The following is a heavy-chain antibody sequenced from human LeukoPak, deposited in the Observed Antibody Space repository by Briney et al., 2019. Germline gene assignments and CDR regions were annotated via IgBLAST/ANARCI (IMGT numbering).Heavy chain of an antibody. Sequence: GGSLRLSCAASGFTFSSYSMNWVRQAPGKGLEWVSYISGSSNYIYYADSVKGRFTISRDNAKNSVYLQVNSLRAEDTAVYYCARVAMIVAKPYDYWGQGTLVTVSS. CDR1: GFTFSSYS. J-gene: IGHJ4*02. D-gene: IGHD3-22*01. CDR3: ARVAMIVAKPYDY. V-gene: IGHV3-21*01. CDR2: ISGSSNYI.